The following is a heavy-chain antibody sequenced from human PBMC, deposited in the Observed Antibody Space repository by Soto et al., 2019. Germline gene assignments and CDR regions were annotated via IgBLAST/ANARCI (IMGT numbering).Heavy chain of an antibody. CDR1: GFTVSSNY. J-gene: IGHJ6*02. CDR2: IYSGGNT. D-gene: IGHD3-22*01. Sequence: EVQLVESGGGLVQPGGSLRLSCAASGFTVSSNYMSWVRQAPGKGLEWVSVIYSGGNTYYADSVKGRFTISRHNSKHTLDLQMNSPRAEDTAVYYCAREVRGYYDRRGYYGMDVWGQGTTVTVSS. CDR3: AREVRGYYDRRGYYGMDV. V-gene: IGHV3-53*04.